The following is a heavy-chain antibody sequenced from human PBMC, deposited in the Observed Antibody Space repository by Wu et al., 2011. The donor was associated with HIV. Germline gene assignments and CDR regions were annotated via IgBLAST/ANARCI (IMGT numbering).Heavy chain of an antibody. CDR3: ARDSTVTRIRLYYYYMDV. J-gene: IGHJ6*03. CDR1: GGTFGIAA. D-gene: IGHD4-17*01. CDR2: IIPMSGIP. V-gene: IGHV1-69*14. Sequence: QVQLVQSGAEVKKPGSSVNVSCKASGGTFGIAAVSWVRQAPGQGLEWMGGIIPMSGIPYYPQKFQGRVKFSADKSTNTAYMELSSLRSEDTAVYYCARDSTVTRIRLYYYYMDVWGKGTTVTVSS.